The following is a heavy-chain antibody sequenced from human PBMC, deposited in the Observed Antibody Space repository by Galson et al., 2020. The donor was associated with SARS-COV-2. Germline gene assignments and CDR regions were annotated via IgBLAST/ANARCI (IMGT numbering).Heavy chain of an antibody. CDR1: GYSISSGYY. D-gene: IGHD6-13*01. CDR3: GYGYSSSWYMG. J-gene: IGHJ4*02. V-gene: IGHV4-38-2*02. Sequence: SETLSLTCTVSGYSISSGYYWGWIRQPPGKGLEWIGSIYHSGSTYYNPSLKSRVTISVDTSKNQFSLKLSSVTAADTAVYYCGYGYSSSWYMGWGQGTLVTVSS. CDR2: IYHSGST.